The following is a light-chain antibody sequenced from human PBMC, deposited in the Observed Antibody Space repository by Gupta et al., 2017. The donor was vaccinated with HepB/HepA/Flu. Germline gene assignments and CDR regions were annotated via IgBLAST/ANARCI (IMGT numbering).Light chain of an antibody. J-gene: IGKJ5*01. V-gene: IGKV1-12*01. CDR2: RAS. CDR1: QGISNW. Sequence: DIQMTQSPSSVSASVGDRVTITCRASQGISNWLAWFQQKPGKAPNLLIYRASTLHTGVPSRFSGGRSGTDFTLTINILQPEDSATYYCQQTNRFPLTFGQGTRLEI. CDR3: QQTNRFPLT.